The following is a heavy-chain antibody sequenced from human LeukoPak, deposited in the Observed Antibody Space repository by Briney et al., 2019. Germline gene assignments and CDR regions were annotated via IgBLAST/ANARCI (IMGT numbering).Heavy chain of an antibody. Sequence: ASVKVSCKTSGYSFNDYYLHWVRQAPGQGLEWMGWINPNSGRTHYAPKFQGRVTLTTDTSITTAYMELSSLISGDTALYYCARDFSDILTGYYHFWGQGTLVTVSS. CDR3: ARDFSDILTGYYHF. CDR2: INPNSGRT. CDR1: GYSFNDYY. D-gene: IGHD3-9*01. V-gene: IGHV1-2*02. J-gene: IGHJ4*02.